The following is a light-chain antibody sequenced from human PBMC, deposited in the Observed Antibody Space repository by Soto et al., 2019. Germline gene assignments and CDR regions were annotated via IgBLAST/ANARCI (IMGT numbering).Light chain of an antibody. Sequence: AIELTPSPSSLSASVGDRVTITCRASQDIDTALAWYQQRPGKPPNLLIYYASNLKSGVPSRFSGRGSGTDFTLTISSLQPEDFATYYCQQFDSYLLRTFGGGTKVEIK. CDR3: QQFDSYLLRT. CDR2: YAS. J-gene: IGKJ4*01. CDR1: QDIDTA. V-gene: IGKV1-13*02.